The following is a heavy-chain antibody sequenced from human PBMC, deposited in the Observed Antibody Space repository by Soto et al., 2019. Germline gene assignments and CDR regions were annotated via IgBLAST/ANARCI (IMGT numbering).Heavy chain of an antibody. CDR2: ISYDGSNK. CDR1: GFTFSSYA. CDR3: ARDASDYGDYMTFDP. V-gene: IGHV3-30-3*01. D-gene: IGHD4-17*01. J-gene: IGHJ5*02. Sequence: TGGSLRLSCAASGFTFSSYAMHWVRQAPGKGLEWVAVISYDGSNKYYADSVKGRFTISRDNSKNTLYLQMNSLRAEDTAVYYCARDASDYGDYMTFDPWGQGTLVTVSS.